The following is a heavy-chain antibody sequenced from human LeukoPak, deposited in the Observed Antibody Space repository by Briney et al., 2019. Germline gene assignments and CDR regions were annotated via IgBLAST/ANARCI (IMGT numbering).Heavy chain of an antibody. J-gene: IGHJ4*02. Sequence: GGPLRLSCAASGFTFDDYTIHWVRHVPGKGLEWVSLIGWDGSSTSYADSMKGRFTISRDNSKNSLYLQMNSLRTEDTALYYCAKGSTDYDSSNYYLGYWGQGTLVTVSS. CDR1: GFTFDDYT. V-gene: IGHV3-43*01. CDR2: IGWDGSST. D-gene: IGHD3-22*01. CDR3: AKGSTDYDSSNYYLGY.